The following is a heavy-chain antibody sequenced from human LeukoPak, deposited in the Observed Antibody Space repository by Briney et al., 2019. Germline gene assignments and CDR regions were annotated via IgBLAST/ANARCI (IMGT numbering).Heavy chain of an antibody. CDR3: ARNFISGWYNNWFDP. J-gene: IGHJ5*02. CDR2: MNPNSGNT. Sequence: ASVKVSCKASGYTFTSYDINWVRQATGQGLEWMGWMNPNSGNTGYAQKFQGRVIMTRNTSISTAYMELSSLRSEDTAVYYCARNFISGWYNNWFDPWGQGTLVTVSS. D-gene: IGHD6-19*01. CDR1: GYTFTSYD. V-gene: IGHV1-8*01.